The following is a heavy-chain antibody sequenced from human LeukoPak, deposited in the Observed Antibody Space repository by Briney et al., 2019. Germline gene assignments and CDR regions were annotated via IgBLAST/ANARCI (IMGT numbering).Heavy chain of an antibody. CDR1: GFTFSNDW. Sequence: PGGSLRLSCAASGFTFSNDWMAWVRQAPGKGLEWVANIRPDGSETYYVASVDGRFTISRDNAEKSLLVQMNSLTVEDTAVYYCARLGSLRRDAFALWGRGTMVTVAS. CDR2: IRPDGSET. CDR3: ARLGSLRRDAFAL. J-gene: IGHJ3*01. V-gene: IGHV3-7*01. D-gene: IGHD1-26*01.